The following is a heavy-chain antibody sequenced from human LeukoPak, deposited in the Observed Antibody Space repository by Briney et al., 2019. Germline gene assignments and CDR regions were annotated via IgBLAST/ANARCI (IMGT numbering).Heavy chain of an antibody. J-gene: IGHJ4*02. Sequence: QPGGSLRLSRAASGFTFSSYAMSWVRQAPGKGLEWVSAISGSGGSTYYADSVKGRFTISRDNSKNTLYLQMNSLRAGDTAVYYCAKARDSSGWYFDYWGQGTLVTVSS. V-gene: IGHV3-23*01. CDR1: GFTFSSYA. D-gene: IGHD6-19*01. CDR2: ISGSGGST. CDR3: AKARDSSGWYFDY.